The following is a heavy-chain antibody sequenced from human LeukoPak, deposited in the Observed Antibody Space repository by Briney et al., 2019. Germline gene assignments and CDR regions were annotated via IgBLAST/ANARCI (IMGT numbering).Heavy chain of an antibody. CDR3: ARDLVTVTKGFDI. Sequence: SETLSLTCTVSGYSISSGYYWGWIRQPPGKGLEWIGYISYIGSTNYNPSLKSRVTISIDTSKSQFSLKLSSVTAADTAVYYCARDLVTVTKGFDIWGQGTMVSVSS. J-gene: IGHJ3*02. V-gene: IGHV4-38-2*02. CDR1: GYSISSGYY. CDR2: ISYIGST. D-gene: IGHD4-17*01.